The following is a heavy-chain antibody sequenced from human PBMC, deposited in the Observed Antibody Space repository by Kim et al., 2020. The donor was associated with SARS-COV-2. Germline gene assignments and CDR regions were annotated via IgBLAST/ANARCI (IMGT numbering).Heavy chain of an antibody. CDR2: ISFDGSDK. CDR1: GFTFGEYG. Sequence: GGSLRLSCAASGFTFGEYGMHWVRQAPGKGLEWVAVISFDGSDKYSADSVRGRFSISRDNSKNTLYLQMNGLRSEDTAVYYCAKDGARGSWPLEYWGQGT. J-gene: IGHJ4*02. D-gene: IGHD1-26*01. V-gene: IGHV3-30*18. CDR3: AKDGARGSWPLEY.